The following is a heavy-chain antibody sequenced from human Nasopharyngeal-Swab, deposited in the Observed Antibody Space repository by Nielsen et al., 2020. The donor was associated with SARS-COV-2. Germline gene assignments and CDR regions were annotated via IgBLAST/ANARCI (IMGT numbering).Heavy chain of an antibody. CDR2: ISWKCESI. CDR3: AKDGGSGSYGYDAFDI. J-gene: IGHJ3*02. D-gene: IGHD1-26*01. CDR1: GFTFEHFG. Sequence: SLKISCAASGFTFEHFGMHWVRQPPGKGLEWVAGISWKCESIGYVDSVRGRFSVSRDNAKKSLYLEMNSLRPDDTALYYCAKDGGSGSYGYDAFDIWGLGTMVTVSS. V-gene: IGHV3-9*01.